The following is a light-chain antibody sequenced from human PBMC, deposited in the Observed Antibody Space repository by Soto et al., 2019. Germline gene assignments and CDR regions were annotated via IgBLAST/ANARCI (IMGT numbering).Light chain of an antibody. CDR3: SSYKSRSTYV. Sequence: QSVLTQPASVSGSPGQSITISCTGTSSDVGSYNFVSWYQQHPGKAPKLMVYDVSTRPSGVSNRFSGSKSGNTASLTISGLQAEDEADYYCSSYKSRSTYVFGAGTKVTVL. V-gene: IGLV2-14*01. CDR1: SSDVGSYNF. CDR2: DVS. J-gene: IGLJ1*01.